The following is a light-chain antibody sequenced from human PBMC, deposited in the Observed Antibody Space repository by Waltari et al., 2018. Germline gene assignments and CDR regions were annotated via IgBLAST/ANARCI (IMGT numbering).Light chain of an antibody. CDR2: DGS. Sequence: QSALTQPASASGSPGQSITISCTGTSSDVGSYNYVSWYQQLPGKAPKTIIYDGSKRPSGVSNRFSGSKSGNTASVTIAGLQAEDEADYYCSAYTSSVLFGGGTKLTVL. CDR1: SSDVGSYNY. V-gene: IGLV2-14*03. CDR3: SAYTSSVL. J-gene: IGLJ2*01.